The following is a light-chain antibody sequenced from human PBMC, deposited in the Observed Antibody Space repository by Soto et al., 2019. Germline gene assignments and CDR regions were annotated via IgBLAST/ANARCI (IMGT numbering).Light chain of an antibody. V-gene: IGKV1-39*01. Sequence: DIQLTQSPSSLSASVGYGVTITCRASQSISSNLNWYQQKHGKPPKLLIYIASTLQRGVPSRFSGSGSGTDFTLTISSLQPEDFATYYCQQSYNTPLTFGGGTKVEIQ. CDR3: QQSYNTPLT. J-gene: IGKJ4*01. CDR1: QSISSN. CDR2: IAS.